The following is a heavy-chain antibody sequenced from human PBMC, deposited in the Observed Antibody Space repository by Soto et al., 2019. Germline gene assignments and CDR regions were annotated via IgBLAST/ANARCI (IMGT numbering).Heavy chain of an antibody. CDR1: AFSLSTGGVG. J-gene: IGHJ6*02. V-gene: IGHV2-5*02. CDR3: IQSRCGGDCLQSYASYYYYGMDV. D-gene: IGHD2-21*02. CDR2: IYWDDDK. Sequence: QITLKESGPTLVKPTQTLTLTCTFSAFSLSTGGVGVGWIRQPPGKALEWLALIYWDDDKRYSPSLRSRLTITKDTSKNQVVLTMTTRDPVDTATYSCIQSRCGGDCLQSYASYYYYGMDVWGQGTTVTVSS.